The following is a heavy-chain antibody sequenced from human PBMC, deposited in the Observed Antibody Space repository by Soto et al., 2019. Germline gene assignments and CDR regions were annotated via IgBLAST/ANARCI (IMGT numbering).Heavy chain of an antibody. D-gene: IGHD3-10*01. CDR1: GLTFRNVW. V-gene: IGHV3-15*01. CDR2: IKSKVDGGIT. J-gene: IGHJ3*01. Sequence: GGSLRLSCAASGLTFRNVWMTWVRQAPGKGLEWVGRIKSKVDGGITDYAASVNGRYTISRDDSKSTLYLQMNSLKTEDTAVYYCTTDRPFTGGGVITTWGQGTMVTVSS. CDR3: TTDRPFTGGGVITT.